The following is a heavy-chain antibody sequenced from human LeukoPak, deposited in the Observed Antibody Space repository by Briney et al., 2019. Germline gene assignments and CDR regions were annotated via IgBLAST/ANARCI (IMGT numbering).Heavy chain of an antibody. CDR1: GGTFSSYA. D-gene: IGHD3-22*01. V-gene: IGHV1-69*01. CDR3: ARDDFKAHYDSSGYSFDY. CDR2: IIPIFGTA. J-gene: IGHJ4*02. Sequence: SVKVSCKASGGTFSSYAISWGRQAPGQGLEWMGGIIPIFGTANYAQKFQGRVTITADESTSTVYMELSSLRSEDTAVYYCARDDFKAHYDSSGYSFDYWGQGTLVTVSS.